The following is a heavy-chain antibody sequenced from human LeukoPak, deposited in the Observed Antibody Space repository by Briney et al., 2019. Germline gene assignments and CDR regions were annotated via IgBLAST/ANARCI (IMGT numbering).Heavy chain of an antibody. J-gene: IGHJ4*02. D-gene: IGHD3-16*01. Sequence: PSETLSLTCSVPGSSISSYYYTWIRQPAGEGLQWIGRVYPSGEKNYNASLRSRVTMSLDTSTYQVSLELTSVTAADTAVYFYARGIQGESFDYWGQGALGNVSS. CDR3: ARGIQGESFDY. V-gene: IGHV4-4*07. CDR2: VYPSGEK. CDR1: GSSISSYY.